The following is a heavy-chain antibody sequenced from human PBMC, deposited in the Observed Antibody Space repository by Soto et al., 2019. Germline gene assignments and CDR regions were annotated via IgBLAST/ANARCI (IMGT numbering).Heavy chain of an antibody. Sequence: SVKVSCKASVGTFSSYAISWVRQAPGQGLEWMGGIIPIFGTANYAQKFQGRVTITADESTSTAYMELSSLRSEDTAVYYCARGLYCSGGSCPSGNPWGQGTLVTGSS. CDR2: IIPIFGTA. D-gene: IGHD2-15*01. J-gene: IGHJ5*02. CDR1: VGTFSSYA. CDR3: ARGLYCSGGSCPSGNP. V-gene: IGHV1-69*13.